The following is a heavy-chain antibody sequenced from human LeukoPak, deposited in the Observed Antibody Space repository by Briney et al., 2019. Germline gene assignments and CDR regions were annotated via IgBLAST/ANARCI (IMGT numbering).Heavy chain of an antibody. D-gene: IGHD6-13*01. Sequence: GGSLRLSCAASGFSFSSYSMTWVRQAPGKGLVWVSRINSDGSSTSYADSVKGRFTISRDNAKNTLYLQMNSLRAEDTAVYYCAREVYSSSAHWYNWFDPWGQGTLVTVSS. V-gene: IGHV3-74*01. CDR2: INSDGSST. CDR3: AREVYSSSAHWYNWFDP. CDR1: GFSFSSYS. J-gene: IGHJ5*02.